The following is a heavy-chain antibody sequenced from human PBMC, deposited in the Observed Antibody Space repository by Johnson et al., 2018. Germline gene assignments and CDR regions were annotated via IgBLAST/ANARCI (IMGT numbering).Heavy chain of an antibody. CDR1: GGSISSSSYY. Sequence: QVQLQESGPGLVKXSETXSLXCTVSGGSISSSSYYWGWIRQPPGKGLEWIGSIYYSGSTYYNPSLKSRVTISVDTSKNQFSLKLSSVTAADTAVYYCARLSSDNYYDSSGAFDIWGQGTMVTVSS. D-gene: IGHD3-22*01. J-gene: IGHJ3*02. V-gene: IGHV4-39*07. CDR2: IYYSGST. CDR3: ARLSSDNYYDSSGAFDI.